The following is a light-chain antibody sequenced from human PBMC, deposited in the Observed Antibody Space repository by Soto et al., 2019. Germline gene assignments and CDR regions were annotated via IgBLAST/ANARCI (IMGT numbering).Light chain of an antibody. CDR1: QSLSSR. V-gene: IGKV1-39*01. CDR2: ETS. J-gene: IGKJ2*01. Sequence: IQMTQSPSSLSASVGDRVTITCRASQSLSSRLTWYQQKPGEAPKLLIYETSSLHSGVPSRFSGSGSETDFTLPITSRHPEDFATTSGQKIFSPPSTLGKGTKLETK. CDR3: QKIFSPPST.